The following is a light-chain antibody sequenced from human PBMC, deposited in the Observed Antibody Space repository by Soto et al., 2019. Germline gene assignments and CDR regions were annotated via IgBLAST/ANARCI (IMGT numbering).Light chain of an antibody. CDR2: GAS. J-gene: IGKJ2*01. V-gene: IGKV3-15*01. Sequence: EIVMTQSPATLSVSRGERVTVSCRASESVSSNLAWYQQKAGQAPRLLIYGASTRATGIPARFSGSGSGTEFTLTISTLQSEDVAIYYCQQYNSWPPYTFGQGTKVDIK. CDR1: ESVSSN. CDR3: QQYNSWPPYT.